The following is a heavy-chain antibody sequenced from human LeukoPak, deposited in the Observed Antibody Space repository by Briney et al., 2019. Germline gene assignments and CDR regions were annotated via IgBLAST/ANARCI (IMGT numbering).Heavy chain of an antibody. CDR2: IYYSGRT. CDR3: ARLKGYCSGGNCYSNSGVADYFDY. J-gene: IGHJ4*02. CDR1: GGSISSSSYY. V-gene: IGHV4-39*01. D-gene: IGHD2-15*01. Sequence: SETLSLTCTVSGGSISSSSYYWGWIRQPPGKGLEWIGSIYYSGRTYYNPSLKSRVTISVDTSKNQFSLKLSSVTAADTAVYYCARLKGYCSGGNCYSNSGVADYFDYWGQGTLVTVSS.